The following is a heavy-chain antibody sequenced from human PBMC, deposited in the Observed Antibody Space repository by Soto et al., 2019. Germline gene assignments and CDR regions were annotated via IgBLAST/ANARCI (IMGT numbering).Heavy chain of an antibody. V-gene: IGHV3-30-3*01. Sequence: GGSLRLSCAASGFTFSSYAMHWVRQAPGKGLEWVAVISYDGSNKYYADSMKGRFTISRDNSKNTLYLQMNSLRAEDTAVYYCARDGEGKDDSSGYYYFDYWGQGTLVTVSS. J-gene: IGHJ4*02. CDR3: ARDGEGKDDSSGYYYFDY. CDR2: ISYDGSNK. CDR1: GFTFSSYA. D-gene: IGHD3-22*01.